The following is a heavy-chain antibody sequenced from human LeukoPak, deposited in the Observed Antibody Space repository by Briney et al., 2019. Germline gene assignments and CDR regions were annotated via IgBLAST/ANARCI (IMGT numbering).Heavy chain of an antibody. CDR2: INPSGGST. CDR3: ARDQSMVMDV. V-gene: IGHV1-46*01. D-gene: IGHD3-10*01. Sequence: ASVKVSCKASGYTFPSYGISWVRQAPGQGLEWMGIINPSGGSTSYAQKFQGRVTMTRDTSTSTVYMELSSLRSEDTAVYYCARDQSMVMDVWGQGTTVTVSS. J-gene: IGHJ6*02. CDR1: GYTFPSYG.